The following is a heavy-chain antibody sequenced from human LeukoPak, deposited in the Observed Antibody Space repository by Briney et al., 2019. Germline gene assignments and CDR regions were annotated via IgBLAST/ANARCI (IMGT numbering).Heavy chain of an antibody. Sequence: GASVKVSCKVSGYTLTELSMHWVRQAPGKGLEWMGGFDPEDGETIYAQKFQGRVTMTEDTSTDTAYMELSSLRSEDTAVYYCATYSSHPVERAPKPRYYYYYYMDVWGKGTTVTVSS. V-gene: IGHV1-24*01. J-gene: IGHJ6*03. CDR2: FDPEDGET. CDR1: GYTLTELS. CDR3: ATYSSHPVERAPKPRYYYYYYMDV. D-gene: IGHD6-13*01.